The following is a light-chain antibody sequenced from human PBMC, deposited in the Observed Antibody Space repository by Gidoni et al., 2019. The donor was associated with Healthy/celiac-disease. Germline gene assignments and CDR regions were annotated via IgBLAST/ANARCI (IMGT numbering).Light chain of an antibody. V-gene: IGLV2-23*02. CDR2: EVS. J-gene: IGLJ2*01. CDR1: SSDVGSYKL. Sequence: QSALTQPASVSGPSGQSITISCTGTSSDVGSYKLVSWYQQPPGKAPKLMIYEVSKRPSGVSNRFSGSKSGNTASLTISGLQAEDEADYYCCSYAGRDVVFGGGTKLTVL. CDR3: CSYAGRDVV.